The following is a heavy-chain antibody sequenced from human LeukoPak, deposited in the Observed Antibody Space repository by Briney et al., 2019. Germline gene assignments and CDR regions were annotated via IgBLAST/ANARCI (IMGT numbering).Heavy chain of an antibody. D-gene: IGHD3-22*01. CDR3: AKDPYDSSGYSNWFDP. Sequence: GGSLRLSCAASGLTFSSYAMSWVRQAPGKGLEWVSAISGSGGSTYYADSVKGRFTISRDNSKNTLYLQMNSLRAEDTAVYYCAKDPYDSSGYSNWFDPWGQGTLVTVSS. V-gene: IGHV3-23*01. CDR2: ISGSGGST. CDR1: GLTFSSYA. J-gene: IGHJ5*02.